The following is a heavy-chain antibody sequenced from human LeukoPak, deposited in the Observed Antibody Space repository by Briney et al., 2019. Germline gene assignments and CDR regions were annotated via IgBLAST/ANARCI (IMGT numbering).Heavy chain of an antibody. D-gene: IGHD1-14*01. V-gene: IGHV3-11*04. Sequence: GGSLRPSCAASGFTFSDYYMSWIRQAPGMGLEWVSYITTSDTTIYYADSVKGRFTISRDNAKNSLYLQMNSLRAEDTAVYYCARHAGSYAFDIWGQGTMVTVSS. J-gene: IGHJ3*02. CDR2: ITTSDTTI. CDR3: ARHAGSYAFDI. CDR1: GFTFSDYY.